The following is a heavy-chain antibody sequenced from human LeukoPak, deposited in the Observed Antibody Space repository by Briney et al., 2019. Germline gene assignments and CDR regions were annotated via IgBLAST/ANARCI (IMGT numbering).Heavy chain of an antibody. J-gene: IGHJ4*02. CDR3: ARSPGSYGDPPDY. CDR2: ISSSSSTI. V-gene: IGHV3-48*04. CDR1: GFTFSSYR. D-gene: IGHD4-17*01. Sequence: PGGSLRLSCAASGFTFSSYRMNWVRQAPGKGLEWVSYISSSSSTIYYADSVKGRFTISRDNAKNSLYLQMNSLRAEDTAVYYCARSPGSYGDPPDYWGQGTLVTVSS.